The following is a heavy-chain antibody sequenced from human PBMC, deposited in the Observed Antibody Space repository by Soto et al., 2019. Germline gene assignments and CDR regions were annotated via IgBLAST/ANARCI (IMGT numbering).Heavy chain of an antibody. CDR2: ISGSAVST. V-gene: IGHV3-23*01. J-gene: IGHJ6*02. Sequence: GGSLRLSCAASGFTFSSYAMTWVRQAPGKGLEWVSGISGSAVSTHYADSVKGRSIISRDNSKSTLSLQINNLRAEDTAEYYCARVSLGASTIADYSYYGMDVWGQGPTVTVYS. D-gene: IGHD1-26*01. CDR3: ARVSLGASTIADYSYYGMDV. CDR1: GFTFSSYA.